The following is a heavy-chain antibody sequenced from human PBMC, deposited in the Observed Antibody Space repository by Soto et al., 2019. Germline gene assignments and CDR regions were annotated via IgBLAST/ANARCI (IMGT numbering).Heavy chain of an antibody. V-gene: IGHV4-34*01. J-gene: IGHJ5*02. CDR2: INHSGST. Sequence: NPSETLSLTCAVYGGSFSNYYWSWIRQPPGKGLEWIGEINHSGSTNYNPSLKSRVTISVDTSKNQLSLKLSSVTAADTAVYYCARGFMQQLVLRRNYFDPWGQGTRAPVS. CDR1: GGSFSNYY. D-gene: IGHD6-13*01. CDR3: ARGFMQQLVLRRNYFDP.